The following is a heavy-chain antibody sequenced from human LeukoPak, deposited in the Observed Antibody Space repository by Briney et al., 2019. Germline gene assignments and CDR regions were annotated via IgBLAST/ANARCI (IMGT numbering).Heavy chain of an antibody. V-gene: IGHV4-31*03. CDR1: GGSISSGGYY. J-gene: IGHJ4*02. CDR3: ARCSIRYYFDY. CDR2: IYYSGST. D-gene: IGHD4-11*01. Sequence: PSQTLSLTCTVSGGSISSGGYYWSWIRQHPGKGLEWVGYIYYSGSTYYNPSLKSRVTISVDTSKNQFSLKLSSVTAADTAVYYCARCSIRYYFDYWGQGTLVTVSS.